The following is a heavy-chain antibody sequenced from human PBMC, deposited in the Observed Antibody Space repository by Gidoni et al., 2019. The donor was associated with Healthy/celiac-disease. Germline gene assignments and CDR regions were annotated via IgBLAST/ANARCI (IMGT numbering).Heavy chain of an antibody. CDR2: ISGSGGST. CDR1: GFTFSSYA. CDR3: ASSMRSSSYYGY. Sequence: EVQLLESGGGLVQPGGSLRLSCAASGFTFSSYAMSWVRQAPGKGLEWVSAISGSGGSTYYADSVKGRFTISRDNSKNTLYLQMNSLRAEDTAVYYCASSMRSSSYYGYWGQGTLVTVSS. J-gene: IGHJ4*02. V-gene: IGHV3-23*01. D-gene: IGHD6-6*01.